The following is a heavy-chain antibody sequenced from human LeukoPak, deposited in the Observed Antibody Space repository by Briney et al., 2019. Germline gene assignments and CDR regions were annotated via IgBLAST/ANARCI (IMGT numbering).Heavy chain of an antibody. D-gene: IGHD5-12*01. V-gene: IGHV1-18*01. Sequence: GASVKVSCKASGYTFTSYAMNWVRQAPGQGLEWMGWISAYNGNTNYARKLQGRVTMTTDTSTSTAYMELRSLRSDDTAVYYCARVRSPSGYAGGSESRRIDYWGQGTLVTVSS. CDR2: ISAYNGNT. CDR1: GYTFTSYA. J-gene: IGHJ4*02. CDR3: ARVRSPSGYAGGSESRRIDY.